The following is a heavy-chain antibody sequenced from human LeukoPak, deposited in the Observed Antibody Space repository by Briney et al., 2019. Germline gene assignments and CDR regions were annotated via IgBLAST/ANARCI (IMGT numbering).Heavy chain of an antibody. CDR3: ARGVMAGTNYYYYMDV. CDR2: MNPNSGNT. V-gene: IGHV1-8*01. J-gene: IGHJ6*03. Sequence: GASVKVSCKASGYTFTSYDINWVRQATGQGLEWMGWMNPNSGNTGYAQKCQGRVTMTRNTSISTAYMELSSLRSEDTAVYYCARGVMAGTNYYYYMDVWGKGTTVTVSS. CDR1: GYTFTSYD. D-gene: IGHD6-19*01.